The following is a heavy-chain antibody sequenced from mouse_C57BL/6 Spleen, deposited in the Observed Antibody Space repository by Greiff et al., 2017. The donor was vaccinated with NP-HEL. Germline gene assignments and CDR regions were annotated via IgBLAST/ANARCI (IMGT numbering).Heavy chain of an antibody. CDR2: IDPSDSYT. CDR3: ARTYYSNYADY. CDR1: GYTFTSYW. V-gene: IGHV1-59*01. Sequence: QVQLQQPGAELVRPGTSVKLSCKASGYTFTSYWMHWVKQRPGQGLEWIGVIDPSDSYTNYNQKFKGKATLTVDTSSSTAYTQLSSLTSEDAAVYYCARTYYSNYADYWGQGTTLTVSS. J-gene: IGHJ2*01. D-gene: IGHD2-5*01.